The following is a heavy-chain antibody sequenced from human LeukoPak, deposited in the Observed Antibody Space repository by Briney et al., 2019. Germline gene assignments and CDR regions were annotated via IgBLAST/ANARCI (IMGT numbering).Heavy chain of an antibody. V-gene: IGHV3-33*08. Sequence: GGSLRLSCAASGFTFSSYWMNWARQAPGKGLEWVAVIWYDGSNKYYADSVRGRFTISRDNSKNTLYLQMNSLRAEDTAVYYCARDRGSWSANWFDPWGQGTLVTVSS. CDR3: ARDRGSWSANWFDP. CDR1: GFTFSSYW. CDR2: IWYDGSNK. D-gene: IGHD6-13*01. J-gene: IGHJ5*02.